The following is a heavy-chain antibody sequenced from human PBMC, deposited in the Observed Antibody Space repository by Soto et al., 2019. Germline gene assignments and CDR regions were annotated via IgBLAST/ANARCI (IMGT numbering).Heavy chain of an antibody. V-gene: IGHV3-30*18. CDR2: ISFDGGNQ. CDR1: GFDFNTYG. CDR3: AKDSSITAAGSGGWFYP. J-gene: IGHJ5*02. Sequence: QVQLVQSGGGVVQPGRSQRLSCAASGFDFNTYGLHWVRQAPGKGLEWVAGISFDGGNQYYADSVKGRFTISRDKSNNTLFLQMNSLGAEDTATYYCAKDSSITAAGSGGWFYPWGQGTLVIVSS. D-gene: IGHD6-13*01.